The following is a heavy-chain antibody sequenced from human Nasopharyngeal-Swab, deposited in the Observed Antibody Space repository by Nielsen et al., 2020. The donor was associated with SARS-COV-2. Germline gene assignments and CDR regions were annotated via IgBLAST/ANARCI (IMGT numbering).Heavy chain of an antibody. Sequence: NVSCKGSGYSFTSYWIGWVRQMPGKGLEWMGIIYPGDSDTRYSPSFQGQVTISADKSISTAYLQWSSLKASDTAMYYCARPYTYYYGSGSYSPPFYWGQGTLV. J-gene: IGHJ4*02. V-gene: IGHV5-51*01. D-gene: IGHD3-10*01. CDR1: GYSFTSYW. CDR3: ARPYTYYYGSGSYSPPFY. CDR2: IYPGDSDT.